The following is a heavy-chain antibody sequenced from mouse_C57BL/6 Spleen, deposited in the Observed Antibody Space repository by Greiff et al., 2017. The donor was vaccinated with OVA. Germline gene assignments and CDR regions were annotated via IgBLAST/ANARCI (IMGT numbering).Heavy chain of an antibody. V-gene: IGHV1-19*01. Sequence: VQLQQSGPVLVKPGASVKMSCKASGYTFTDYYMNWVKQSHGKSLEWIGVINPYNGGTSYNQKFKGKATLTVDKSSSTAYMELNSLTSEDSAVYYCARSSYDYDENYFDYWGQGTTLTVSS. CDR2: INPYNGGT. D-gene: IGHD2-4*01. CDR1: GYTFTDYY. J-gene: IGHJ2*01. CDR3: ARSSYDYDENYFDY.